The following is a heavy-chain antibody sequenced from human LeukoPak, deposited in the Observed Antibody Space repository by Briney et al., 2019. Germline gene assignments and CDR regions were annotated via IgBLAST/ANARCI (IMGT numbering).Heavy chain of an antibody. V-gene: IGHV3-30-3*01. D-gene: IGHD7-27*01. Sequence: GGSLRLSCAASGFTFSSYAMHWVRQAPGKGLEWVAVISYDGSNKYYADSVKGRFTISRDNSKNTLYLQMNSLRAEDTAVYYCARINWGWSYYFDYWGQGTLVTVSS. CDR2: ISYDGSNK. J-gene: IGHJ4*02. CDR1: GFTFSSYA. CDR3: ARINWGWSYYFDY.